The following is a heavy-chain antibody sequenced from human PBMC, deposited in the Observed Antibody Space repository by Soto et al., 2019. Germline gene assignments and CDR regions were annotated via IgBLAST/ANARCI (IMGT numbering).Heavy chain of an antibody. V-gene: IGHV3-48*03. CDR3: ARSIVGYQLLPPPRAVDV. J-gene: IGHJ6*02. CDR1: GFTFSSYE. Sequence: QSGGSLRLSCAASGFTFSSYEMNWVRQAPGKGLEWVSYISSSGSTIYYADSVKGRFTISRDNAKNSLYLQMNSLRAEDTAVYYCARSIVGYQLLPPPRAVDVWGQGTTVTVSS. CDR2: ISSSGSTI. D-gene: IGHD2-2*01.